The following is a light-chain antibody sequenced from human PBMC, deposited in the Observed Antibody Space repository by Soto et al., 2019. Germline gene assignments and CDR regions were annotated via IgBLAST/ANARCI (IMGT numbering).Light chain of an antibody. J-gene: IGKJ1*01. CDR1: QAINTY. CDR3: QQNYSTPLLT. V-gene: IGKV1-39*01. Sequence: EILMTQSPSFLSASLGDRVTISCRASQAINTYLNWYQQKPGQAPRLLIYGTSNWDNGVPSRFSGSGSGTEFTLTISSLQSEDFATYYCQQNYSTPLLTFGQGTRLEI. CDR2: GTS.